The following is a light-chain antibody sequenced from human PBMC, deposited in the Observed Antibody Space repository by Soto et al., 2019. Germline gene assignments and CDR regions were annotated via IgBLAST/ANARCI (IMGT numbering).Light chain of an antibody. CDR3: RPCGILGA. J-gene: IGKJ1*01. CDR1: QSVSNNY. Sequence: GSVSLAAGESATLSCRASQSVSNNYLAWYQQKPGQAPRLLIYGESNRATGIPDMFSCSGSGTDVTVTLCRLAPGDVVVYYCRPCGILGACGEGTKVDIK. V-gene: IGKV3-20*01. CDR2: GES.